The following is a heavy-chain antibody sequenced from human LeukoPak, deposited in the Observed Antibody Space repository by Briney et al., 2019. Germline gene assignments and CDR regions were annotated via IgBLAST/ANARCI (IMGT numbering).Heavy chain of an antibody. CDR3: ARVHSGNYYGMDV. J-gene: IGHJ6*02. CDR1: GFTFRIYE. D-gene: IGHD3-10*01. Sequence: PGGSLRLSCAASGFTFRIYEMKWVRQAPGKGLEWGSYISSRGRTIYYAASVQGRFTISRDNAKNSLYLQMNSLRAEDTAVYYCARVHSGNYYGMDVWGQGNTVTVSS. CDR2: ISSRGRTI. V-gene: IGHV3-48*03.